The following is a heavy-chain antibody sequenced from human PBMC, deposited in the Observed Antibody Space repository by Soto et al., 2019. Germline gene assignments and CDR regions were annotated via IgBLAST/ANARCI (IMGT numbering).Heavy chain of an antibody. Sequence: QVQLVQSGTEVKKTGSSVKVSCKASGGTFSTFGISWVRQAPGQGLEWMGGIIPFFGTARYSQKFEDRITITADESTNTVYMDLRSLSYENTAIYYCAKSAQMDAGDKYYYDFWGQGALVTVSS. CDR1: GGTFSTFG. CDR3: AKSAQMDAGDKYYYDF. CDR2: IIPFFGTA. J-gene: IGHJ4*02. V-gene: IGHV1-69*01. D-gene: IGHD4-17*01.